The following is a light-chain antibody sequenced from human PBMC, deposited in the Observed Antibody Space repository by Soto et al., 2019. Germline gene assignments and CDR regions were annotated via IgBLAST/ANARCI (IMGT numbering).Light chain of an antibody. V-gene: IGLV2-14*01. CDR3: SSYTSSSTVV. CDR1: SSDVGGYNY. CDR2: DVS. Sequence: QSALTQPASVSGSPGQSITISCTGTSSDVGGYNYVSWYQQHPGKAPKLMIYDVSNRPSGVSNGFSGSKSGNTASLTISGLQAEYEADYYCSSYTSSSTVVFGGGTKLTVL. J-gene: IGLJ2*01.